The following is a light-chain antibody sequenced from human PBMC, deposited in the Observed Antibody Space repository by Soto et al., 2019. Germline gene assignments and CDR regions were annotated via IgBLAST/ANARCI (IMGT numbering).Light chain of an antibody. V-gene: IGKV3-15*01. Sequence: DIVYIQSPGNRPASHGDRSTLSRYASQPVGSNLAWYQQQPGQTPRLLIYGASTRATGVPARFSASGSGREFTLTITSLQSEDFAFYYCLHYNDWPRWTFGQGTKVDIK. CDR2: GAS. J-gene: IGKJ1*01. CDR1: QPVGSN. CDR3: LHYNDWPRWT.